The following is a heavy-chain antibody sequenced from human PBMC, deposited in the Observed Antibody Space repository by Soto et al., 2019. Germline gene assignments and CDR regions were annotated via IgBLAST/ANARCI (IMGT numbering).Heavy chain of an antibody. V-gene: IGHV3-30*03. D-gene: IGHD3-16*01. CDR1: GFTFRSFV. CDR3: APWGTTGELEF. CDR2: TSCDGSNA. J-gene: IGHJ4*02. Sequence: QVELVESGGGGVQRGTCLRLSRVGSGFTFRSFVIDWVRQAPGKGLVWVALTSCDGSNAYYGDSVKGGFTISRDNSKNQLDLKMGSLRVEDTALYYCAPWGTTGELEFWGQGTQVSVSS.